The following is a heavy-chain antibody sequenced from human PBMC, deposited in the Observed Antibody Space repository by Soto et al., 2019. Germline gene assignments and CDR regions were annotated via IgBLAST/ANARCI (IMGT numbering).Heavy chain of an antibody. D-gene: IGHD2-15*01. Sequence: GGSLRLSCAASGFTVSSRYMSWVRQAPGKGLEWVSLIQSGGPTYYADSVKGRFTISRDTSENTVHLQMDSLRAEDTAVYYCARDDVLCYGGRCYGVPLDFWGKGTTVTVSS. CDR1: GFTVSSRY. J-gene: IGHJ6*04. CDR2: IQSGGPT. V-gene: IGHV3-66*01. CDR3: ARDDVLCYGGRCYGVPLDF.